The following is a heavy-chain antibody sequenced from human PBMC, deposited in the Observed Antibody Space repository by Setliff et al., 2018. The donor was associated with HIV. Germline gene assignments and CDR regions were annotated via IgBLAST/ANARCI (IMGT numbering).Heavy chain of an antibody. CDR3: ARDRYGASFDS. V-gene: IGHV7-4-1*02. D-gene: IGHD3-16*02. J-gene: IGHJ4*02. Sequence: GASVKVSCKASGYTFTNYYIHWVRQAPGQGLEWMGWINMYTANPSYAQGFTGRFVFSLDTSVSTAYLQISSLEAEDTALYYCARDRYGASFDSWGQGTLVTVSS. CDR2: INMYTANP. CDR1: GYTFTNYY.